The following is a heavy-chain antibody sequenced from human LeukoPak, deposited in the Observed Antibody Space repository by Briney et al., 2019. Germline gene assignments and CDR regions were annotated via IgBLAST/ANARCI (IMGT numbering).Heavy chain of an antibody. D-gene: IGHD1-26*01. CDR2: INPSSGDT. CDR3: ATTSGYFYY. J-gene: IGHJ4*02. V-gene: IGHV1-2*06. CDR1: GYTFTNNY. Sequence: ASVKVSCKASGYTFTNNYLHWVRQAPGQGLEWMGRINPSSGDTNYAQNFQGRVTMTRDTSISTAYMELSRLRSDDTAVYYCATTSGYFYYWGQGTLVTVSS.